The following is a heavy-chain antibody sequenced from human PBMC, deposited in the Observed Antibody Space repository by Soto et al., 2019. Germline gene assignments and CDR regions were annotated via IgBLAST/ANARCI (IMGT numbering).Heavy chain of an antibody. CDR1: GGSISSGGYS. CDR2: IYHSGST. V-gene: IGHV4-30-2*01. CDR3: ARDDHGGWFDP. J-gene: IGHJ5*02. Sequence: QLQLQESGSGLVKPSQTLSLTCAVSGGSISSGGYSWSWIRQPPGKGLEWIGYIYHSGSTYYNPSLKSRVTISVDRSKNQFSLKLSSVTAADTAVYYCARDDHGGWFDPWGQGTLVTVSS. D-gene: IGHD3-16*01.